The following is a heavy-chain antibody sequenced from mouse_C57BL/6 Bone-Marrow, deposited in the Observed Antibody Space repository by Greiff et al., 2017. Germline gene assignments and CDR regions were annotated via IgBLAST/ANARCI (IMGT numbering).Heavy chain of an antibody. V-gene: IGHV5-17*01. D-gene: IGHD2-5*01. CDR3: ARPAYYSNYLFYYFDY. J-gene: IGHJ2*01. Sequence: EVKLMESGGGLVKPGGSLKLSCAASGFTFSDYGMHWVRQAPEKGLEWVAYISSGSSTIYYADTVKGRFTISSDNAKNTLFLQMTSLRSEDTAMYYCARPAYYSNYLFYYFDYWGQGTTLTVSS. CDR2: ISSGSSTI. CDR1: GFTFSDYG.